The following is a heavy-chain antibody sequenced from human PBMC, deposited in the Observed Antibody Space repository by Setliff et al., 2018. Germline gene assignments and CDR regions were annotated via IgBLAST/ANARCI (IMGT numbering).Heavy chain of an antibody. J-gene: IGHJ3*02. D-gene: IGHD3-16*01. CDR1: GYTFTGYY. Sequence: GASVKVSCKASGYTFTGYYMYWVRQAPGQGLEWMGRINPSSGATIYAQKFQGRATMTSDTSISTAYMELGRLRSDDTAVYFCARDGGGDSDAFDIWGQGTMVT. V-gene: IGHV1-2*06. CDR2: INPSSGAT. CDR3: ARDGGGDSDAFDI.